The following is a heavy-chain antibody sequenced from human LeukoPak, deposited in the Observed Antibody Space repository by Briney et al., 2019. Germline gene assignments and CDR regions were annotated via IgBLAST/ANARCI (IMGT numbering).Heavy chain of an antibody. J-gene: IGHJ4*02. D-gene: IGHD5-12*01. CDR1: GYTFTSYG. CDR3: ARDHSGYDYSDY. CDR2: ISAYNGNT. V-gene: IGHV1-18*01. Sequence: VSVKVSCKASGYTFTSYGISWVRQAPGQGLEWMGWISAYNGNTNYAQKLQGRVTMTTDTSTSTAYMELRSLRSGDTAVYYRARDHSGYDYSDYWGQGTLVTVSS.